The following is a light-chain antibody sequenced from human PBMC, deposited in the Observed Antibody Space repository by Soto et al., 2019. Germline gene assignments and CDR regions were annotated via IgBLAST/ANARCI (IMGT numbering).Light chain of an antibody. V-gene: IGKV1-17*01. CDR3: LHQNSYLALS. CDR2: AAS. CDR1: QSIRND. Sequence: DIQMTQSPSSLSASVGDRVIITCRASQSIRNDLGWYQQKSGKAPRRLIYAASTLQTGVPSRFSGSGSGREFTLTISGLQPEDFATYYCLHQNSYLALSFGGGTKVE. J-gene: IGKJ4*01.